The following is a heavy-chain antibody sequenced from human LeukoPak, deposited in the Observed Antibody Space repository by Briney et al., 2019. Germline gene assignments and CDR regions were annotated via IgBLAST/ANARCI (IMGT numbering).Heavy chain of an antibody. J-gene: IGHJ4*02. D-gene: IGHD1-26*01. V-gene: IGHV4-30-2*02. CDR2: IYHSGST. CDR3: AKYTSKGSRTFDH. Sequence: SQTLSLTCTVSGGSISSGGYYWSWIRQPPGKGLEWIGYIYHSGSTYYNPSLKSRVTISVDTSKNQFSLKLSSVTAADTAVYYCAKYTSKGSRTFDHWGQGTLVTVSS. CDR1: GGSISSGGYY.